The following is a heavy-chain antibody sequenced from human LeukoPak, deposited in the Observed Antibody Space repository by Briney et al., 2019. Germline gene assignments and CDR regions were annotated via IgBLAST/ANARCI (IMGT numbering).Heavy chain of an antibody. CDR1: GGSISSYY. CDR3: AREELWFGELDSGYFDY. V-gene: IGHV4-4*07. Sequence: SETLSLTCTVSGGSISSYYWSWIRQPAGKGLEWIGRIYTSGSTNYNPSLKSRVTMSVDTSKNQFSLKLSSVTAADTAVYYCAREELWFGELDSGYFDYWGQGTLVTVSS. D-gene: IGHD3-10*01. CDR2: IYTSGST. J-gene: IGHJ4*02.